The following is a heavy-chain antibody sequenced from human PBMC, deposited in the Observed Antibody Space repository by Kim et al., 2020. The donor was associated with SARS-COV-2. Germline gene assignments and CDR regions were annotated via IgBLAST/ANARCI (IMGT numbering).Heavy chain of an antibody. V-gene: IGHV4-59*01. CDR2: IYYSGST. Sequence: SETLSLTCTVSGGSISSYYWSWIRQPPGKGLEWIGYIYYSGSTNYNPSLKSRVTISVDTSKNQFSLKLSSVTAADTAVYYCARDSGSYPAPNWFDPWGQG. J-gene: IGHJ5*02. D-gene: IGHD1-26*01. CDR3: ARDSGSYPAPNWFDP. CDR1: GGSISSYY.